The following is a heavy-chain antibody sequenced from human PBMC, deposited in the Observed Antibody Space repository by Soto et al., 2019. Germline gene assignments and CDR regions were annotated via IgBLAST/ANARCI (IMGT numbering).Heavy chain of an antibody. Sequence: QLVESGGGLVKPGGSLRRSCVASGFPFSSFSRNWIRQAPGKGLEWVSSIGRVSTYIYYADSVRGRFTVSRDNAKNSVYLQMNGLTAEDSGIYYCARVTAGSGSYQIDLWGQGTLVTVSS. J-gene: IGHJ4*02. V-gene: IGHV3-21*02. D-gene: IGHD3-10*01. CDR3: ARVTAGSGSYQIDL. CDR2: IGRVSTYI. CDR1: GFPFSSFS.